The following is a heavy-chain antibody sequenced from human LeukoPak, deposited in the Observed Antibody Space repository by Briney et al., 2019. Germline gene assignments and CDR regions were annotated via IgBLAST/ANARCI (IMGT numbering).Heavy chain of an antibody. Sequence: GGSLRLSCAASGLTFSSYAMSWVRQAPGKGLEWVSDISDSGGTTYYADSVKGRFTVSRDNSKNTLYLQMNSLRAEDTAGYYCAKVNGYCSGGSCYSTGSYYYHGMDVWGKGTTVTVSS. CDR1: GLTFSSYA. V-gene: IGHV3-23*01. D-gene: IGHD2-15*01. CDR2: ISDSGGTT. J-gene: IGHJ6*04. CDR3: AKVNGYCSGGSCYSTGSYYYHGMDV.